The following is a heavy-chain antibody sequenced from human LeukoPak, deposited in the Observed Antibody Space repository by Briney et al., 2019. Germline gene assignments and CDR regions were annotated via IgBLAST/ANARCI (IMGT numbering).Heavy chain of an antibody. V-gene: IGHV3-21*01. CDR1: GFTFSSYS. CDR3: ARDLTRGSYPGG. CDR2: ISSSSSYI. Sequence: GGPLRLSCAASGFTFSSYSMNWVRQAPGKGLEWVSSISSSSSYIYYADSVKGRFTISRDNAKNSLYLQMNSLRAEDTAVYYCARDLTRGSYPGGWGQGTLVTVSS. J-gene: IGHJ4*02. D-gene: IGHD1-26*01.